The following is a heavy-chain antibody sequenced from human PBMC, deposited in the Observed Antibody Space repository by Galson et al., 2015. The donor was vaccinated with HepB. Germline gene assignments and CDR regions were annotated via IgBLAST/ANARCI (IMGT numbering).Heavy chain of an antibody. D-gene: IGHD2-15*01. V-gene: IGHV3-48*02. CDR3: ARDQGCSGGSCYSPLDY. CDR2: ISSSSSTI. J-gene: IGHJ4*02. CDR1: GFTFSRYG. Sequence: SLRLSCATSGFTFSRYGMNWVRQAPRKGLEWVSYISSSSSTIYYAGSVKGRFTISRDNAKNSLYLQMNSLRDEDTAIYYCARDQGCSGGSCYSPLDYWGQGTLVTVSS.